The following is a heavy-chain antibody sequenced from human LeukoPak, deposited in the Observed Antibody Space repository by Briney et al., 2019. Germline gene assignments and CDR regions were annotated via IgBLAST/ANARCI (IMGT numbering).Heavy chain of an antibody. CDR2: IYHSGST. Sequence: SETLSLTCTVSGYSISSGYYWGWIRQPPGKGLEWIGSIYHSGSTYYNPSLKSRVTISVDTSKNQFSLKLSSVTAADTAVYYCARDRGKSPPLWGQGTLVTVSS. CDR1: GYSISSGYY. D-gene: IGHD3-10*01. J-gene: IGHJ4*02. V-gene: IGHV4-38-2*02. CDR3: ARDRGKSPPL.